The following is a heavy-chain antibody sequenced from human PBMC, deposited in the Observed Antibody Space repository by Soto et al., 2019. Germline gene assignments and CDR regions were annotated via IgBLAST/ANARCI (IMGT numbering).Heavy chain of an antibody. J-gene: IGHJ4*02. CDR3: ARATYYYDSSGYYIFDY. CDR2: IYHSGST. Sequence: SETLSLTCAVSGGSISSSNWWSWVRQPPGEGLEWIGEIYHSGSTNYNPSLKSRVTISVDKSKNQFSLKLSSVTAADTAVYYCARATYYYDSSGYYIFDYWGQGXLVTVSS. V-gene: IGHV4-4*02. CDR1: GGSISSSNW. D-gene: IGHD3-22*01.